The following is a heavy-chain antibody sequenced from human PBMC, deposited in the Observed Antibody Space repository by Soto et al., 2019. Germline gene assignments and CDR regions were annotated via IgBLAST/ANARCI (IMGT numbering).Heavy chain of an antibody. J-gene: IGHJ5*02. CDR2: ISAYNGNT. CDR1: GYTFTSYG. CDR3: ARDRGGWIQLWSRGFYNWFDP. V-gene: IGHV1-18*01. D-gene: IGHD5-18*01. Sequence: ASVKVSCKASGYTFTSYGISWVRQAPGQGLEWMGWISAYNGNTNYAQKLQGRVTMTTDTSTSTAYMELRSLRSDDTAVYYCARDRGGWIQLWSRGFYNWFDPWGQGTLVTVSS.